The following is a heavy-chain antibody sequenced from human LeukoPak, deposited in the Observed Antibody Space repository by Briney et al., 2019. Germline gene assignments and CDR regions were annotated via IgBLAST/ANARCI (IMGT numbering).Heavy chain of an antibody. V-gene: IGHV3-21*06. J-gene: IGHJ6*02. Sequence: GGSLRLSCAASGFTFSSYTMNWVRQAPGKGLEWVSSISSSSSYMYYADSVKGRFTISRDNAKNSLYLQMNSLRAEDTAVYYCARDRDVPAIGMDVWGQGITVTVSS. CDR1: GFTFSSYT. CDR3: ARDRDVPAIGMDV. CDR2: ISSSSSYM.